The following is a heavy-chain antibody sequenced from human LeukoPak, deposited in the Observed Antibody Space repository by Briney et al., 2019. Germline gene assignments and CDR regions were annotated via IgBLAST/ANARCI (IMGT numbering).Heavy chain of an antibody. CDR2: VSNSSSYI. D-gene: IGHD4-17*01. CDR3: ARRSVYGDHFDY. Sequence: GGSLRLSCAASGFTFSSYSMNWVRQAPGKGLEWVSSVSNSSSYIYYADSVKGRFTISRDNAKNSLYLQMNSLRAEDTAVYYCARRSVYGDHFDYWGQGTLVTVSS. CDR1: GFTFSSYS. J-gene: IGHJ4*02. V-gene: IGHV3-21*01.